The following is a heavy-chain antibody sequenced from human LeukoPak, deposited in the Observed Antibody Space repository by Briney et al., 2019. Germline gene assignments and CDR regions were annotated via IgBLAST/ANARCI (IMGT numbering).Heavy chain of an antibody. CDR3: AKGYYGSGSYGWFDY. CDR2: ISYDGSNK. V-gene: IGHV3-30*18. J-gene: IGHJ4*02. D-gene: IGHD3-10*01. Sequence: PGGSLRLSCAASEFTFSSYGMHWVRQAPGKGLEWVAVISYDGSNKYYADSVKGRFSISRDNSKNTLFLQMNSLRAEDTAVYYCAKGYYGSGSYGWFDYWGQGTLVTVSS. CDR1: EFTFSSYG.